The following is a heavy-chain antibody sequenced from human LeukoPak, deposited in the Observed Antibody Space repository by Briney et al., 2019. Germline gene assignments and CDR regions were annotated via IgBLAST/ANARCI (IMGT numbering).Heavy chain of an antibody. D-gene: IGHD4-17*01. J-gene: IGHJ4*02. CDR2: IYNAGST. Sequence: GGSLRLSCAASEFTVNNNYMSWVRQAPGKGLGWVSTIYNAGSTNYADSVQGRFTISRDNSKNTMYLQMNSLRAEDTAVYYCAGGLRSGLIDYWGQGTLVTVSS. V-gene: IGHV3-53*01. CDR3: AGGLRSGLIDY. CDR1: EFTVNNNY.